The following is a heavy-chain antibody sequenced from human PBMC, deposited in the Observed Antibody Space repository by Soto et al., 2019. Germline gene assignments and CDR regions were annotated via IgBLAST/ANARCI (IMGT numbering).Heavy chain of an antibody. J-gene: IGHJ3*02. CDR3: ERNDRIVVVVAATPGAFDI. CDR2: ISYDGSNK. V-gene: IGHV3-30-3*01. D-gene: IGHD2-15*01. CDR1: GFTFSSYA. Sequence: PGGSLRLSCAASGFTFSSYAMHWVRQAPGKGLEWVAVISYDGSNKYYADSVKGRFTISRDNSKNTLYLQMNSLRAEDTAVYYCERNDRIVVVVAATPGAFDIWGQGTMVTVSS.